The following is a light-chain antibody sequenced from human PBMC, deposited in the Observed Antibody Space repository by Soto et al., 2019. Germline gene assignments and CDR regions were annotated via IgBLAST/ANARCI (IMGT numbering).Light chain of an antibody. CDR3: QQRFNWPLT. Sequence: EVVMTQSPATLSLSPGERATLSCRASQTVSRNLAWYQQRPGQAPRLLIYDISNRAAGVPARFSGSGSGTDFPLTISNLEPEDFAVYYCQQRFNWPLTFGGGTKVDIK. J-gene: IGKJ4*01. CDR1: QTVSRN. V-gene: IGKV3-11*01. CDR2: DIS.